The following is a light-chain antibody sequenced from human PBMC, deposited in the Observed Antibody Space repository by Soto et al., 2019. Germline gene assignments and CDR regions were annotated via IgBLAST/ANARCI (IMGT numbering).Light chain of an antibody. J-gene: IGKJ4*01. CDR2: KAS. CDR3: QQYNSYPT. CDR1: QSISSG. V-gene: IGKV1-5*03. Sequence: DIQMTQSPSTLSASVGDRVTITCRASQSISSGLAWYQQKPGKAPKLLIYKASSLESGDPSRFSGSGSRTEFTLTIRSLQPDDFATYYCQQYNSYPTFGGGTKVEIK.